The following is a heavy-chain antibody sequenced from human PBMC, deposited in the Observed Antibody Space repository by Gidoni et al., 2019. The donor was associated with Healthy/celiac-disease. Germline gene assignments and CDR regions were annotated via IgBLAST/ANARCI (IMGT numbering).Heavy chain of an antibody. CDR1: GGTFSSYT. CDR3: ARPRYCSGGSCTDAFDI. Sequence: QVQLVQSGAEVKKPGSSVKVSCKASGGTFSSYTISWVRQAPGQGLECMGRIIPILGIANYAQKFQGRVTITADKSTSTAYMELSSLRSEDTAVYYCARPRYCSGGSCTDAFDIWGQGTMVTVSS. CDR2: IIPILGIA. J-gene: IGHJ3*02. D-gene: IGHD2-15*01. V-gene: IGHV1-69*02.